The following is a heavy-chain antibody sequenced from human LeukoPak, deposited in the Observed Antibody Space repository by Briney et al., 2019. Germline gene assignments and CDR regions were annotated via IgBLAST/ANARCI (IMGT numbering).Heavy chain of an antibody. J-gene: IGHJ3*02. Sequence: GGSLRLSCAASGFTFSSYAMSWVRQAPGKGLEWVSAISGSGGSTYYADSVKGRFTISRDNSKNTLYLQMNSLRAEDTAVYYCAKSWKYQLPLFAAGPYDAFDIWGQGTMVTVSS. CDR1: GFTFSSYA. CDR3: AKSWKYQLPLFAAGPYDAFDI. CDR2: ISGSGGST. V-gene: IGHV3-23*01. D-gene: IGHD2-2*01.